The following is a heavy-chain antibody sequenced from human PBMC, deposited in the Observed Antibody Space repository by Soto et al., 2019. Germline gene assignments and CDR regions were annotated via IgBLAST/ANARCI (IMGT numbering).Heavy chain of an antibody. CDR1: GFTFSSYA. CDR3: ARDLEVAGAGV. J-gene: IGHJ4*02. CDR2: ISYDGSNK. Sequence: QVQLVESGGGVVQPGRSLRLSCAASGFTFSSYAMHWVRQAPGKGLGWVAVISYDGSNKYYADSVKGRFNISRDNSKMALYLQMNSLRAEDTAVYYCARDLEVAGAGVWGQGTLVTVSS. V-gene: IGHV3-30-3*01. D-gene: IGHD2-15*01.